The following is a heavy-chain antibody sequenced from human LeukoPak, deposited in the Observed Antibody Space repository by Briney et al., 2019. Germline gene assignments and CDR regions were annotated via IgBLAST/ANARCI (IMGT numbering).Heavy chain of an antibody. CDR3: ASRIVVSPTAIETWFDS. CDR2: VSHSGAT. J-gene: IGHJ5*01. D-gene: IGHD2-2*01. CDR1: GASVSSSTYF. Sequence: SETLSLTCAVSGASVSSSTYFWGWIRQPPGEGPEWLGSVSHSGATYYNPSLKCRVTISLDTSKNQITLTVTSVTVGDTALYFCASRIVVSPTAIETWFDSWGQGTPVTVSS. V-gene: IGHV4-39*06.